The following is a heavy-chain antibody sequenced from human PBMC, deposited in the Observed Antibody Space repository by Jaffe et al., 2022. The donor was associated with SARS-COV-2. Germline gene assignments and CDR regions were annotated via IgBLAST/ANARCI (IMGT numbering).Heavy chain of an antibody. Sequence: QLQLQESGPGLVKPSETLSLNCGVSGGSITSRGYYWAWIRQPPGKGLEWIASFYYSGSTYYNPSLESRVTISGDTSKNQVSLELNSVTAADTAVYYCAGTDYNAFQYGLAVWGQGTTITVSS. D-gene: IGHD4-4*01. V-gene: IGHV4-39*01. J-gene: IGHJ6*02. CDR3: AGTDYNAFQYGLAV. CDR2: FYYSGST. CDR1: GGSITSRGYY.